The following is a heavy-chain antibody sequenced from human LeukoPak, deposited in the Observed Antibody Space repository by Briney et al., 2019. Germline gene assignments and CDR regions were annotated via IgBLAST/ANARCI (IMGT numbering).Heavy chain of an antibody. D-gene: IGHD6-19*01. Sequence: KSGGSLRLSCAASGFALRSYTVTWVRQAPWKGLEWVSSISSTSAYIYYAESVKGRFSISRDNVDNVVHLQMSSLRNEDTAFYYCARVAVAGPTGWFDSWGQGTLVTVSS. V-gene: IGHV3-21*01. CDR3: ARVAVAGPTGWFDS. J-gene: IGHJ5*01. CDR1: GFALRSYT. CDR2: ISSTSAYI.